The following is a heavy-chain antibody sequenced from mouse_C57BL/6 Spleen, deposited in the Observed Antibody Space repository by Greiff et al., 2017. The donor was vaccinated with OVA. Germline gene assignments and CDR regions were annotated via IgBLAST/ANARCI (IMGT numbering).Heavy chain of an antibody. Sequence: VQLQQSGPELVKPGASVKIPCKASGYTFTDYNMDWVKQSHGKSLEWIGDINPNNGGTIYNQKFKGKATLTVDKSSSTAYMELRSLTSEDTAVYDCARWSYSNYWYFDVWGTGTTVTVSS. CDR1: GYTFTDYN. CDR3: ARWSYSNYWYFDV. J-gene: IGHJ1*03. D-gene: IGHD2-5*01. CDR2: INPNNGGT. V-gene: IGHV1-18*01.